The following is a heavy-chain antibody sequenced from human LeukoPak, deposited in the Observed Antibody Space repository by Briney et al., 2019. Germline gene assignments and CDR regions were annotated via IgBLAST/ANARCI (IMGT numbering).Heavy chain of an antibody. Sequence: ASVKVSCKSSGYTFTSYGISWVRQAPGQGLEWMGWISAYNGNTNYAQKLQGRVTMTTDTSTSTAYMELRSLRSDDTAVYYCARDYRTTYYYDSSGYPNLKGAFDIWGQGTMVTVSS. CDR3: ARDYRTTYYYDSSGYPNLKGAFDI. CDR1: GYTFTSYG. D-gene: IGHD3-22*01. V-gene: IGHV1-18*01. J-gene: IGHJ3*02. CDR2: ISAYNGNT.